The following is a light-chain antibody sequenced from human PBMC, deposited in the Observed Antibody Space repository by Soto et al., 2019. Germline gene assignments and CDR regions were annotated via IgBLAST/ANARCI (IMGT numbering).Light chain of an antibody. CDR3: RPYT. Sequence: IVMTQSPATLSASPGDRVTLSCRASETVRTNLDWFQQKPGQTPRLLIFGASTRATGIPTRFTGSGSETECTLTIGGLQSDYLAVYNWRPYTFGQGTKLEIK. J-gene: IGKJ2*01. CDR2: GAS. CDR1: ETVRTN. V-gene: IGKV3-15*01.